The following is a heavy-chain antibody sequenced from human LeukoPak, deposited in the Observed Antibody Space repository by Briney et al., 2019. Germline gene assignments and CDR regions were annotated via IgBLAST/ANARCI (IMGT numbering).Heavy chain of an antibody. CDR3: ARDGWGYCSSTTCFNLDY. CDR1: GGSFSGYY. J-gene: IGHJ4*02. V-gene: IGHV4-34*01. D-gene: IGHD2-2*01. CDR2: INHSGST. Sequence: SETLSLTCAVYGGSFSGYYWSWIRQPPGKGLEWIGEINHSGSTNYNPSLKSRVTISVDTSKNQFSLKLSSVTAADTAVYYCARDGWGYCSSTTCFNLDYWGQGTLVTVSS.